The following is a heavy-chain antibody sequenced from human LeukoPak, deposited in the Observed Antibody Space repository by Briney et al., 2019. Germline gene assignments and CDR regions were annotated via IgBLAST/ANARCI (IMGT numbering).Heavy chain of an antibody. CDR3: ANRGNMDV. CDR2: ISYDGSNK. Sequence: GGSLRLSCAASGFTFSTYGMHWVRQAPGKGLEWVAVISYDGSNKDYEDSVKGRFTISRDNSKDTLYLQMNSLRAEDTAVYYCANRGNMDVWGKGTTVTVSS. V-gene: IGHV3-30*18. CDR1: GFTFSTYG. J-gene: IGHJ6*03.